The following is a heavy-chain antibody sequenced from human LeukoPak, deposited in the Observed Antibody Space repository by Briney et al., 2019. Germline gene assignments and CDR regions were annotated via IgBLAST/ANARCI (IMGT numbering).Heavy chain of an antibody. CDR3: ARDTDLEWFLDY. J-gene: IGHJ4*02. D-gene: IGHD3-3*01. V-gene: IGHV4-61*02. Sequence: SETLSLTCTVSGGSISSGSYYWSWIRQPAGKGLEWIGRIYTSGSTNYNPSLKSRATLSVDTSKNQFSLKLSSVTAADTAVYYCARDTDLEWFLDYWGQGTLVTVSS. CDR2: IYTSGST. CDR1: GGSISSGSYY.